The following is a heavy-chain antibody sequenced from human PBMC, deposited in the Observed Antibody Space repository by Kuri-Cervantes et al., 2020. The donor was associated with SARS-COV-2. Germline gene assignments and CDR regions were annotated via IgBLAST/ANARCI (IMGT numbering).Heavy chain of an antibody. CDR3: ARPNYQDNCGFSFFDN. CDR1: GFTFSSYA. V-gene: IGHV3-20*04. Sequence: GGSLRLSCAASGFTFSSYAMSWVRQAPGKGLEWVSGISWNAGCTSYADSVEGRFTISRDNAKKSVYLQMTSLRAEDTALYYCARPNYQDNCGFSFFDNWGQGTLVTVSS. CDR2: ISWNAGCT. D-gene: IGHD2-21*01. J-gene: IGHJ4*02.